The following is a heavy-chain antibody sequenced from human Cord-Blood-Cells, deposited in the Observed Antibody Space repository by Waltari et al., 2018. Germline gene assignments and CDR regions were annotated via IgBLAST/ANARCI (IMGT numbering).Heavy chain of an antibody. Sequence: QVQLQQWGAGLLKPSETLSLTCAVYGGSFSGYYWSWIRQPPGKGLEWIGEINHSGTTNYNPSIKSRVTISVDTSKNQFSLKLSSVTAADTAVYYCARGLRYYDFWSGYYDYWGQGTLVTVSS. J-gene: IGHJ4*02. V-gene: IGHV4-34*01. CDR2: INHSGTT. CDR1: GGSFSGYY. D-gene: IGHD3-3*01. CDR3: ARGLRYYDFWSGYYDY.